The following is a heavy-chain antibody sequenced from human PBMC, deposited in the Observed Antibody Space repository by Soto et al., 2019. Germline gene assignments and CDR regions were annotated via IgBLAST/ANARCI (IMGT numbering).Heavy chain of an antibody. J-gene: IGHJ4*02. CDR3: ARTGLRFLEWLFDY. CDR1: RFTFSSYT. CDR2: ISYDGSNK. D-gene: IGHD3-3*01. Sequence: SGGSLRLSCAASRFTFSSYTMHWVRQAPGKGLEWVAVISYDGSNKYYADSVKGRFTISRDNSKNTLYLQMNSLRAEDTAVYYCARTGLRFLEWLFDYWGQGTLVTVSS. V-gene: IGHV3-30-3*01.